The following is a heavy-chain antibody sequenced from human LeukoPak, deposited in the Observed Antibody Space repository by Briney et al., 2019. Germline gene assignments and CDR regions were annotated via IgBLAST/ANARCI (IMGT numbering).Heavy chain of an antibody. CDR3: ARYGGSGWYGHYFEY. Sequence: GGSLRLSCAASGFTFSSYSMNWVRQAPGKGLEWVSYISSSSSTIYYADSVKGRFTISRDNAKNSMYVQMNSLRAEDTAVYYCARYGGSGWYGHYFEYWGQGTLVTVSS. J-gene: IGHJ4*02. CDR1: GFTFSSYS. V-gene: IGHV3-48*04. CDR2: ISSSSSTI. D-gene: IGHD6-19*01.